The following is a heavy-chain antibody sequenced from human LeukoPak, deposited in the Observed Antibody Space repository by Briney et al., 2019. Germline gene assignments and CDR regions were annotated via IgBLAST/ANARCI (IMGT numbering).Heavy chain of an antibody. CDR3: ARDSGYDFWSGYHVDY. Sequence: GGSLRLSCAASGFTFSSYAMHWVRQDPGEGLEYGSAISSNGGRTYYANSVKGRFTISRDTSKNRLYLQLGRLRAEDMAVYYCARDSGYDFWSGYHVDYWGQGTLVTVSS. CDR1: GFTFSSYA. CDR2: ISSNGGRT. V-gene: IGHV3-64*01. D-gene: IGHD3-3*01. J-gene: IGHJ4*02.